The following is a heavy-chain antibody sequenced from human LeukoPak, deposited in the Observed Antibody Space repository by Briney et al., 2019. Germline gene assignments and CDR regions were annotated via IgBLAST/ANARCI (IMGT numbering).Heavy chain of an antibody. V-gene: IGHV4-61*02. J-gene: IGHJ5*02. Sequence: SETLSLTCTVSGGSISSGSYYWSWIRQPAGKGLEWIGRIYTSGSTNYNPSLKSRATISVDTSKNQFSLKLSSVTAADTAVYYCARDAHWRNWNYNYWFDPWGQGTLVTVSS. D-gene: IGHD1-7*01. CDR1: GGSISSGSYY. CDR3: ARDAHWRNWNYNYWFDP. CDR2: IYTSGST.